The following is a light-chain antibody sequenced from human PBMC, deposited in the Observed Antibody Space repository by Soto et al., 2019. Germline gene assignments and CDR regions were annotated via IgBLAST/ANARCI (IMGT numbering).Light chain of an antibody. V-gene: IGKV2-28*01. J-gene: IGKJ2*01. Sequence: DIVLTQSPLSLPVTPGEPASISCRSSQSLLHSNGYNYLDWYLQKPGQSPQLLIYWGSNRASGVPDRFSGSGSGTDFTLKISRVEAEDVGLYYCMQALQTPPYTFGQGTKLEIK. CDR3: MQALQTPPYT. CDR2: WGS. CDR1: QSLLHSNGYNY.